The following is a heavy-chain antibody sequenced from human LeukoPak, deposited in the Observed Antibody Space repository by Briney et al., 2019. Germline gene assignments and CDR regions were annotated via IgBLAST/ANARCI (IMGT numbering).Heavy chain of an antibody. CDR3: ARYSYGYYYYGMDV. V-gene: IGHV4-59*01. CDR2: IYYSGST. D-gene: IGHD5-18*01. J-gene: IGHJ6*02. CDR1: GGSISSSY. Sequence: PSETLSLSCTVSGGSISSSYWSWIRQPPGKGREWIGYIYYSGSTNYNPSLKSRVTISVDTSKNQFSLKLSSVTAADTAVYYCARYSYGYYYYGMDVWGQGTTVTVSS.